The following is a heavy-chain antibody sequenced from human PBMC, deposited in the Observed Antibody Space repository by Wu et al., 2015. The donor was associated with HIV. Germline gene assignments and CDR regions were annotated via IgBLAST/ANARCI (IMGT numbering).Heavy chain of an antibody. J-gene: IGHJ5*02. D-gene: IGHD1-26*01. CDR2: INPERGAT. Sequence: QVQLVQSGAEVKKPGASVKVSCKASGYTFTGYYMHWVRQAPGQGLEWVGWINPERGATEYAKKFQGRVTMSTDTSTNTAYMDLKNLKSDDTAVFYCVRGLYGGSPYNYFDPWGQGTLVTVSS. CDR3: VRGLYGGSPYNYFDP. CDR1: GYTFTGYY. V-gene: IGHV1-2*02.